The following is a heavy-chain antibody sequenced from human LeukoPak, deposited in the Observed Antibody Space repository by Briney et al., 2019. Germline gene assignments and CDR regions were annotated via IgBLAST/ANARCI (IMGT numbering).Heavy chain of an antibody. V-gene: IGHV3-23*01. CDR1: GFTFSNYA. J-gene: IGHJ4*02. CDR3: AKTGTAAAGLYYFDY. D-gene: IGHD6-13*01. CDR2: ISGRGAGT. Sequence: GGSLRLSCAASGFTFSNYAMSWVRQAPGKGLEWVSAISGRGAGTYSADSVKGRFTISRDNSKNTLYLQMNSLRAEDTAVYYRAKTGTAAAGLYYFDYWGQGTLVTVSS.